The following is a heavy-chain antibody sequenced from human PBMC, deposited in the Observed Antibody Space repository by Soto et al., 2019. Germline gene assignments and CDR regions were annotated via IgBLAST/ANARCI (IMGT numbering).Heavy chain of an antibody. CDR3: ARVGLKYLRWFDP. D-gene: IGHD6-6*01. CDR1: GYSFRSYG. Sequence: QVQLVQSGAEVKMPGASVKVSCKASGYSFRSYGIQWVRQAPGQSLEWMGWINVDNGDTKYSQNFQDRVSIVRDTSASTVYMELSSLKTEDTAVYYCARVGLKYLRWFDPWGQGSPVTVSS. V-gene: IGHV1-3*01. J-gene: IGHJ5*02. CDR2: INVDNGDT.